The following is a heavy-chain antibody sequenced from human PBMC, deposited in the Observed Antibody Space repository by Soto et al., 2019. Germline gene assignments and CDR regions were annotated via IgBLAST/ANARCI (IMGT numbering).Heavy chain of an antibody. J-gene: IGHJ4*02. CDR3: AKAYCSGGSCYSCFDY. V-gene: IGHV3-23*01. D-gene: IGHD2-15*01. Sequence: GGSRLSCAASGFTFSSYAMSWVRQAPGKGLEWVSAISGSGGSTYYADSVKGRFTISRDNSKNTLYLQMNSLRAEDTAVYYCAKAYCSGGSCYSCFDYWGQGTLVTVSS. CDR1: GFTFSSYA. CDR2: ISGSGGST.